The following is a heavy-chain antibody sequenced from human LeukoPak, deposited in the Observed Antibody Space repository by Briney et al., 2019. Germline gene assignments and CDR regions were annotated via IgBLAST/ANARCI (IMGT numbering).Heavy chain of an antibody. V-gene: IGHV3-53*01. CDR2: IYSGGGT. Sequence: GGSLRLSCAASGFTVSSNYMSWVRQAPGKGLEWVSVIYSGGGTYYADSVEGRFTISRDSSKNTLYLQMNSLRAEDTAVYYCTGDSSAGRVYYWGQGTLVTVSS. D-gene: IGHD6-13*01. CDR3: TGDSSAGRVYY. CDR1: GFTVSSNY. J-gene: IGHJ4*02.